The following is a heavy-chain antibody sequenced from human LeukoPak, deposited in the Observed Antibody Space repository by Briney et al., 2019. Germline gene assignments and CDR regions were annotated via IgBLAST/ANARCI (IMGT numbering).Heavy chain of an antibody. V-gene: IGHV1-2*06. CDR1: GYTFTGYS. J-gene: IGHJ3*02. CDR2: SNPSSGGA. Sequence: GASVKVSCKASGYTFTGYSIQWERQAPGQGLEWMGRSNPSSGGANYAQRFQGRVTMTSDASTNTAFMELIRLTSDDTAVYFCARADAFDIWGQGTTVTVSS. CDR3: ARADAFDI.